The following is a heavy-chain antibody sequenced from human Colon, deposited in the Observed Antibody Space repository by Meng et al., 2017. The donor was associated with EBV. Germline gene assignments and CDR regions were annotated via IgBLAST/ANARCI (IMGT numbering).Heavy chain of an antibody. V-gene: IGHV2-5*02. Sequence: QITLKESGPTLVKPTQTRTLTGTFSGFSLSTSGVGVGWIRQPPGKALEWLALIYWDDDKRYRPSLKSRLTITKDTSKNEVVLTMTNMDPVDTATYFCALNHYVSGSYYQFGYWGQGTLVTVSS. J-gene: IGHJ4*02. CDR3: ALNHYVSGSYYQFGY. CDR1: GFSLSTSGVG. CDR2: IYWDDDK. D-gene: IGHD3-10*01.